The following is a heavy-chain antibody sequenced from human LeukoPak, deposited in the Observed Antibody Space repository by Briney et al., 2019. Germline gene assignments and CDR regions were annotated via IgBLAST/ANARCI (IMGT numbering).Heavy chain of an antibody. CDR2: INHSGST. V-gene: IGHV4-34*01. Sequence: PSETLSLTCAVYGGSFSGYYWSWIRQPPGKGLEWIGEINHSGSTNYNPSLKSRVTISIDTSKNQVSLKLSSVTAADTAVYYCARTYYYDSSGYTLLEAFDYWGQGTLVTVSS. J-gene: IGHJ4*02. CDR1: GGSFSGYY. D-gene: IGHD3-22*01. CDR3: ARTYYYDSSGYTLLEAFDY.